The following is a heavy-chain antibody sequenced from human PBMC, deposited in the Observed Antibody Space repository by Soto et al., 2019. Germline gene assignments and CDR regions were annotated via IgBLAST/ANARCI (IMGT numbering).Heavy chain of an antibody. CDR1: GFTFSDSW. Sequence: GGFLRLSCAASGFTFSDSWMNWVRQAPGKGLEWVASTVPDGSERYYVDSVKGRFTISRDNTKPSLYLHMNSLRLDDTAIYYCARDRGFSSFDLWGQGTLVTVSS. CDR3: ARDRGFSSFDL. J-gene: IGHJ5*01. CDR2: TVPDGSER. V-gene: IGHV3-7*01. D-gene: IGHD6-6*01.